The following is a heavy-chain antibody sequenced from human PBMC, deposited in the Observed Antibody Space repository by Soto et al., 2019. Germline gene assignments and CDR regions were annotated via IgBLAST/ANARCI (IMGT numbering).Heavy chain of an antibody. V-gene: IGHV4-31*03. Sequence: QVQLQESGPGLVKPSQTLSLTCTVSGGSISSGGYYWSWIRQHPGKGLEWIGYIYYSGSTYYNPSLKSRVTISVDTSKNQCSLKMSSVTAADTAVYYCARGAKMTTVITPWFDPWGQGTLVTVSS. CDR2: IYYSGST. CDR1: GGSISSGGYY. CDR3: ARGAKMTTVITPWFDP. D-gene: IGHD4-17*01. J-gene: IGHJ5*02.